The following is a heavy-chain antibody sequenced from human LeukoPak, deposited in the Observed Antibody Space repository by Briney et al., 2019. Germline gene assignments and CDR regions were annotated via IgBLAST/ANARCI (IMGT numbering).Heavy chain of an antibody. CDR2: ISGSGGST. CDR3: AKGSRGYYYDSSGYYGDY. J-gene: IGHJ4*02. CDR1: GFTFSSYA. V-gene: IGHV3-23*01. D-gene: IGHD3-22*01. Sequence: PGGSLRLSCAASGFTFSSYAMSWVRQAPGKGLEWVSAISGSGGSTYYADSVKGRFTISRDNSKNTLYPQMNSLRAEDTAVYYCAKGSRGYYYDSSGYYGDYWGQGTLVTVPS.